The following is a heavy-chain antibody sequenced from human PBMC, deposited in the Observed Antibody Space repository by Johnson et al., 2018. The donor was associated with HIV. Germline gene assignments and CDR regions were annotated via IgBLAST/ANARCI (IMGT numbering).Heavy chain of an antibody. V-gene: IGHV3-30*02. J-gene: IGHJ3*02. Sequence: QVQLVESGGGLVKPGVSLRLSCAASGFTFSDYYMSWIRQAPGKGLEWVAFIRYDGSNKYYADSVKGRFTISRDNSKNSLYLQMISLRAEDTAVYYCARATVDDYGDYDDAFDIWGQGTMVTVSS. CDR1: GFTFSDYY. CDR2: IRYDGSNK. D-gene: IGHD4-17*01. CDR3: ARATVDDYGDYDDAFDI.